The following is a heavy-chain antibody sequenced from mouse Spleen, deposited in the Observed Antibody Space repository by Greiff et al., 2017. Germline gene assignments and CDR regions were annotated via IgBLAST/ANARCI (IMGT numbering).Heavy chain of an antibody. Sequence: EVQRVESGPGLVKPSQSLSLTCSVTGYSITSGYYWNWIRQFPGNKLEWMGYISYDGSNNYNPSLKNRISITRDTSKNQFFLKLNSVTTEDTATYYCARDPDYYGSSSMDYWGQGTSVTVSS. D-gene: IGHD1-1*01. J-gene: IGHJ4*01. V-gene: IGHV3-6*01. CDR3: ARDPDYYGSSSMDY. CDR1: GYSITSGYY. CDR2: ISYDGSN.